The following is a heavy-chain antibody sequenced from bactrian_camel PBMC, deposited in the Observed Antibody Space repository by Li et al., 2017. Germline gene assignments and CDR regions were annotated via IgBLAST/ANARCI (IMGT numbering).Heavy chain of an antibody. Sequence: VQLVESGGGSVQAGGSLRLSCAASRYTYSSYCMGWFRQAPGKEREGVAASDSDGVTSYADSVEGRFTISRDSAKNTVYLQMNKLQPEDTATYYCVEGRGSRGEHCYSLNYWCQGTQVTVS. CDR1: RYTYSSYC. J-gene: IGHJ4*01. V-gene: IGHV3S26*01. D-gene: IGHD6*01. CDR3: VEGRGSRGEHCYSLNY. CDR2: SDSDGVT.